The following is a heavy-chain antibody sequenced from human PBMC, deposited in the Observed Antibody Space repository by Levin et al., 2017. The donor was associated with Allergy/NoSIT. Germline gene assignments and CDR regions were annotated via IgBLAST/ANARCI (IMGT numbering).Heavy chain of an antibody. Sequence: PGGSLRLSCAASGVTFSSSAMSWVRQAPGKGLEWVSAISGSGGSTYYADSVKGRFTISRDNSKKTVYLQMNSLRAEDTAVYYCAKVFCSGVNCYLTLPTAAFDIWGQGTMVTVSS. CDR1: GVTFSSSA. D-gene: IGHD2-15*01. V-gene: IGHV3-23*01. J-gene: IGHJ3*02. CDR3: AKVFCSGVNCYLTLPTAAFDI. CDR2: ISGSGGST.